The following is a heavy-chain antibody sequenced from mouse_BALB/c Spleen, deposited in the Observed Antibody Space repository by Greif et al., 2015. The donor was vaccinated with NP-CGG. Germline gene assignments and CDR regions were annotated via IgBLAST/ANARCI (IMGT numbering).Heavy chain of an antibody. Sequence: VQLQQSGAELMKPGASVKISCKATGYTFSSYWIEWVKQRPGHGLEWIGEILPGSGSTNYNEKFKGKATFTADTSSNPAYMQLSSVRSDDSAVYFCARWGFNYGSRYAMDYWGQGTSVTVSS. CDR3: ARWGFNYGSRYAMDY. V-gene: IGHV1-9*01. CDR2: ILPGSGST. D-gene: IGHD1-1*01. J-gene: IGHJ4*01. CDR1: GYTFSSYW.